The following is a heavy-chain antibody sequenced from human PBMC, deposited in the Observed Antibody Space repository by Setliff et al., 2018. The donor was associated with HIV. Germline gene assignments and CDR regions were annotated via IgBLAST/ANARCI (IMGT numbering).Heavy chain of an antibody. D-gene: IGHD1-1*01. CDR3: ARHLQSFDI. J-gene: IGHJ3*02. CDR1: GYSISSGYY. CDR2: IFHSGGI. V-gene: IGHV4-38-2*01. Sequence: PSETLSLTCAVSGYSISSGYYWGWIRQPPGKGLEWVGSIFHSGGIYYNPSLKIRVTISGDTSKNKLSLQLTSVTAAYTAVYYCARHLQSFDIWGHGTMVTVSS.